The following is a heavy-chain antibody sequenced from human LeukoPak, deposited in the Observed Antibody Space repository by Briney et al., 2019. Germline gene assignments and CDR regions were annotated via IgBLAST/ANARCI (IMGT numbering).Heavy chain of an antibody. Sequence: SETLSLTCAVYGGSFSGYYWSWIRQPPGKGLEWIGEINHSGSTNYNPSPKSRVTISVDTSKNRFSLKLSSVTAADTAVYYCASLNSNIVVVPAAMGIWSNDAFDIWGQGTMVTVSS. D-gene: IGHD2-2*01. CDR2: INHSGST. CDR3: ASLNSNIVVVPAAMGIWSNDAFDI. V-gene: IGHV4-34*01. J-gene: IGHJ3*02. CDR1: GGSFSGYY.